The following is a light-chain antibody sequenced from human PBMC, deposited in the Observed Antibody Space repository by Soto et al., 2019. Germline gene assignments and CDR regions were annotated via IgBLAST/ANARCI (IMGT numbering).Light chain of an antibody. CDR1: SSNIGAGYD. V-gene: IGLV1-40*01. CDR2: GSS. Sequence: QSALTQPPSLSGAPGQRVTISCTGSSSNIGAGYDVHWYQQLPGTAPKLLIFGSSNRPSGVPDRFSGSKSGTSASLAITGLQAEDEADYYCQSYDSSLSGYVFGTGTKVTVL. CDR3: QSYDSSLSGYV. J-gene: IGLJ1*01.